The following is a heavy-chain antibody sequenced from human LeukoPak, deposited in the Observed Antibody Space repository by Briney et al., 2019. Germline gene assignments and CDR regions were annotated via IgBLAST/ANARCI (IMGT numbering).Heavy chain of an antibody. CDR1: GYTFTSYG. CDR2: ISAYNGNT. D-gene: IGHD2-2*02. CDR3: ARVEEYQLLYIIDY. J-gene: IGHJ4*02. Sequence: ASVKVSRKASGYTFTSYGISWVRQAPGQGLEWMGWISAYNGNTNYAQKLQGRVTMTTDTSTSTAYMELRSLRSDDTAVYYCARVEEYQLLYIIDYWGQGTLVTVSS. V-gene: IGHV1-18*01.